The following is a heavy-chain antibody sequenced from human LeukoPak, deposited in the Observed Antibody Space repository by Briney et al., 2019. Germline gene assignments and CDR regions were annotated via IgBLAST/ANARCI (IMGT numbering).Heavy chain of an antibody. J-gene: IGHJ4*02. V-gene: IGHV1-2*02. Sequence: SVKVSCKASGYTFTGYYMHWVRQAPGQGLEWMGWINPNSGGTNYAQKFQGRVTTTRDTSISTAYMELSSLRFDDTAVYYCMRVAGTGVFWGQGALVTVSS. CDR2: INPNSGGT. CDR3: MRVAGTGVF. CDR1: GYTFTGYY. D-gene: IGHD6-19*01.